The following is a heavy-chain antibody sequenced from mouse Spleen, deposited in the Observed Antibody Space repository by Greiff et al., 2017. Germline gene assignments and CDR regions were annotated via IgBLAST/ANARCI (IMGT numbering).Heavy chain of an antibody. CDR1: GYAFTNYL. Sequence: LVESGAELVRPGTSVKVSCKASGYAFTNYLIEWVKQRPGQGLEWIGYINPSSGYTKYNQKFKDKATLTADKSSSTAYMQLSSLTYEYSAVYYCARGDYDVNYWGQGTTLTVSS. J-gene: IGHJ2*01. CDR3: ARGDYDVNY. V-gene: IGHV1-7*01. CDR2: INPSSGYT. D-gene: IGHD2-4*01.